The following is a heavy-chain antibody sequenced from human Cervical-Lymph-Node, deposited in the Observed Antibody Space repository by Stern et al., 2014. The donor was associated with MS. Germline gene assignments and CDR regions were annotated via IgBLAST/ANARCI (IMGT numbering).Heavy chain of an antibody. CDR2: IKQDGSDT. V-gene: IGHV3-7*01. J-gene: IGHJ4*02. D-gene: IGHD6-19*01. CDR3: AMAVSSGWYEGEFDY. CDR1: GFTFSRFW. Sequence: EVQLVESGGGVVQPGGSLRLSCAASGFTFSRFWMTWVRQAPGKGLEWVAIIKQDGSDTYYADSVKGRFIIARDNANNSLYLQMHSLGGEDTAVYYCAMAVSSGWYEGEFDYWGQGTLVTVSS.